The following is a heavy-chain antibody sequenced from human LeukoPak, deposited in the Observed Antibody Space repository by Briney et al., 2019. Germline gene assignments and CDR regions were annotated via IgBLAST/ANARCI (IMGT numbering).Heavy chain of an antibody. CDR1: GFTFSSYA. D-gene: IGHD1-26*01. J-gene: IGHJ1*01. Sequence: GGSLRLSCAVSGFTFSSYAMSWVRQAPGKGLDWVSAISGSGVTTHYAGSVKGRFSISRDNSKNTLYLQMNSLRAEDTALYYCAKKVVVGATSPYSDFQDWGQGTLVTVSS. CDR3: AKKVVVGATSPYSDFQD. CDR2: ISGSGVTT. V-gene: IGHV3-23*01.